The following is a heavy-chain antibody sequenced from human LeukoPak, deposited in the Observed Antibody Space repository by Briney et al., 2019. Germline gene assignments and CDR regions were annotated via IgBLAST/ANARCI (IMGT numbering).Heavy chain of an antibody. D-gene: IGHD5-12*01. CDR1: GYSISSGYY. CDR2: IYHGGST. CDR3: ARGVDIVATVDY. V-gene: IGHV4-38-2*01. J-gene: IGHJ4*02. Sequence: PSETLSLTCAVSGYSISSGYYWGWIRQPPGKGLEWIGSIYHGGSTYYNPSLKSRVTISVDTSKNQFSLKLSSVTAADTAVYYCARGVDIVATVDYWGQGTLVTVSS.